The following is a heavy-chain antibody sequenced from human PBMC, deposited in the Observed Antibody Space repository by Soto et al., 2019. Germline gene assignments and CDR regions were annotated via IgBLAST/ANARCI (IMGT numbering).Heavy chain of an antibody. D-gene: IGHD6-13*01. CDR1: GFTFSSYW. V-gene: IGHV3-74*01. CDR2: INSDGNSA. CDR3: ARRRPDSSSWSFDY. Sequence: GGSLRLSCAASGFTFSSYWMHWVRQAPGKGLVWVSRINSDGNSASYADSVKGRFTISRDNAENTLYLQMHNLRAEDTAVYYCARRRPDSSSWSFDYWGQGTLVTVSS. J-gene: IGHJ4*02.